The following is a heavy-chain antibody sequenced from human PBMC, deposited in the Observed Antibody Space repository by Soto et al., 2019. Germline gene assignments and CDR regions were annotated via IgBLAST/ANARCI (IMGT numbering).Heavy chain of an antibody. CDR3: ANGVVRPSNN. V-gene: IGHV3-23*01. CDR1: GFTFTAYG. CDR2: IVADGSTT. J-gene: IGHJ4*02. Sequence: EVQLLESGGGLVQPGGSLRLSCAASGFTFTAYGMSWARQAPGKGLEWVSGIVADGSTTHYADSVKGRFTISRDDSKNTLYLQMNSLRAEDTAVYYCANGVVRPSNNWGQGTLVTVSS. D-gene: IGHD2-8*01.